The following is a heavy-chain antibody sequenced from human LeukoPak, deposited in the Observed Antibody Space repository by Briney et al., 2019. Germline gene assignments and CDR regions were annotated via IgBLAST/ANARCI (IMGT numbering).Heavy chain of an antibody. Sequence: PGGSLRLSCAASGFTFSSYAMSSVRHAPGEGLEWVSAISDSGGTTYYADSVKGRFTISRDNSKNTLYLQMNSLRDEVTDLYYCAKLTRGYCGSTASPNWFDTWGRGTLVTVSS. J-gene: IGHJ5*02. CDR3: AKLTRGYCGSTASPNWFDT. V-gene: IGHV3-23*01. CDR2: ISDSGGTT. D-gene: IGHD2-2*01. CDR1: GFTFSSYA.